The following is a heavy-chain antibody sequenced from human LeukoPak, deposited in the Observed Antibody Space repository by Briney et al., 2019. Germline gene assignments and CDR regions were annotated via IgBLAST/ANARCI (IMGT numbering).Heavy chain of an antibody. D-gene: IGHD6-13*01. CDR3: AKDLQSSWYVHYFDY. CDR2: ISTDGGST. Sequence: PGGSLRLSCAASGFTFSNYWMHWVRQAPGKGLVWLSRISTDGGSTSYADSVKGRFTMSRDNAKNTLYLQMNGLRAEDTAVYYCAKDLQSSWYVHYFDYWGQGTLVTVSS. J-gene: IGHJ4*02. V-gene: IGHV3-74*01. CDR1: GFTFSNYW.